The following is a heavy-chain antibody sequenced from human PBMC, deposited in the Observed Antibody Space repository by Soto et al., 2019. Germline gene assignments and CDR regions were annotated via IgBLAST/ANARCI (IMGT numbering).Heavy chain of an antibody. CDR1: GGTFNSYD. CDR3: ARISRPNYYDTSGFFKDDWFDP. Sequence: QVQLVQSGAEVKKPGSSMKVSCKASGGTFNSYDINWVRQAPGQGLEWMGGIIPIVETPKYAQKFQGRVTINADESTNTVYMELSSLRSEDTAMYYCARISRPNYYDTSGFFKDDWFDPWGQGTLVTVSS. D-gene: IGHD3-22*01. V-gene: IGHV1-69*01. CDR2: IIPIVETP. J-gene: IGHJ5*02.